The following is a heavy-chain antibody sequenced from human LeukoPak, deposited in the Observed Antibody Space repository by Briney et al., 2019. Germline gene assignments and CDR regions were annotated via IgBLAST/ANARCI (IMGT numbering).Heavy chain of an antibody. D-gene: IGHD3-3*01. V-gene: IGHV4-34*01. Sequence: SETLSLTCAVYGGPFSGYYWSWIRQPPGKELEWIGEINHSGSTNYNPSLKSRVTISVDTSKNQFSLKLSSVTAADTAVYYCARVIFGVVIPNWFDPWGQGTLVTVSS. CDR1: GGPFSGYY. CDR3: ARVIFGVVIPNWFDP. J-gene: IGHJ5*02. CDR2: INHSGST.